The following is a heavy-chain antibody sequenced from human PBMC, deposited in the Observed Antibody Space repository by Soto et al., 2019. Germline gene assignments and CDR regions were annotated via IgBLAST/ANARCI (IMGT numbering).Heavy chain of an antibody. CDR1: GYTFTSYY. CDR3: ARESFSPYYDSSGYYIDY. J-gene: IGHJ4*02. D-gene: IGHD3-22*01. Sequence: ASVKVSCKASGYTFTSYYMHWVRQAPGQGLEWMGIINPSGGSTSYAQKFQGRVTMTRDTSTSTVYMELSSLRSEDTAVYYCARESFSPYYDSSGYYIDYWGQGTLVTVSS. V-gene: IGHV1-46*03. CDR2: INPSGGST.